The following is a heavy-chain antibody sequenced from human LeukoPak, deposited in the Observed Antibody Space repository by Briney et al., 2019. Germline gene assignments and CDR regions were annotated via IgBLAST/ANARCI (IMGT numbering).Heavy chain of an antibody. CDR2: IIPIFGTA. D-gene: IGHD3-22*01. J-gene: IGHJ1*01. V-gene: IGHV1-69*05. CDR3: ARGANYYDSSGYYPVPEYFQH. Sequence: ASVKVSCKASGGTFSSYAMSWVRQAPGQGLEWMGVIIPIFGTANYAQKFQGRVTITTDESTSTAYMELSSLRSEDTAVYYCARGANYYDSSGYYPVPEYFQHWGQGTLVTVSS. CDR1: GGTFSSYA.